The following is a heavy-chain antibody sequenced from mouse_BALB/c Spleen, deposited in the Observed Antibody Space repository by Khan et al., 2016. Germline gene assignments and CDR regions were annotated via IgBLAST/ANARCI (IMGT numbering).Heavy chain of an antibody. CDR2: ISSGGNYT. V-gene: IGHV5-6-4*01. J-gene: IGHJ3*01. Sequence: EVELVESGGGLVKPGGSLKLSCAASGFTFSSYTMSWVRQTPEKRLEWVATISSGGNYTYYQDRVKGRFTISRDNAKNTLYLQMSSLKSEDTAMCYCTRDSSGGFAYWGQGTLVTVSA. CDR3: TRDSSGGFAY. CDR1: GFTFSSYT. D-gene: IGHD3-1*01.